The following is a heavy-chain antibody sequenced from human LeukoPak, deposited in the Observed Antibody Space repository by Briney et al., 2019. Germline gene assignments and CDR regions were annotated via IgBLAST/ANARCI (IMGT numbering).Heavy chain of an antibody. Sequence: PSETLSLTCAVYGGSFSGYYWSWIRQPPGKGLEWIGEINHSGSTNYNPSLKSRVTISVDTSKNQFSLKLSSVTAADTAVYYCARAGYGGQIDYWGQGTLVTVSS. CDR2: INHSGST. D-gene: IGHD4-23*01. J-gene: IGHJ4*02. CDR3: ARAGYGGQIDY. V-gene: IGHV4-34*01. CDR1: GGSFSGYY.